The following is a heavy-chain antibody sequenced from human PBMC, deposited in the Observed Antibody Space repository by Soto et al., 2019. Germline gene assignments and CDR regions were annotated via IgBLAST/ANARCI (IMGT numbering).Heavy chain of an antibody. CDR1: AYTCTSYG. Sequence: ASVNLSCKASAYTCTSYGVHLVRQAPGQKIEWMGWINAGNGNTKYSQKFQGRVTITRDTSASTAYMELSSLRSEDTAVYYCANDGSGTVAILGLRGQGTLDTVSS. D-gene: IGHD3-10*01. CDR3: ANDGSGTVAILGL. CDR2: INAGNGNT. J-gene: IGHJ4*01. V-gene: IGHV1-3*01.